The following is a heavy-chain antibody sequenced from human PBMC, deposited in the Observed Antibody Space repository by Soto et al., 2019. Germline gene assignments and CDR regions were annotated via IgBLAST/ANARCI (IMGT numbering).Heavy chain of an antibody. CDR1: GFTFSSYA. D-gene: IGHD4-17*01. Sequence: QVQLVESGGGVVQPGRSLRLSCAASGFTFSSYAMHWVRQAPAKGLEWVAVISYDGSNKYYADSVKGRFTISRDNSKNPRYLEMNSRRAEDTAVYYGARDLPLHDYGDYQGYYGMDVWGQGTTVTVSS. J-gene: IGHJ6*02. V-gene: IGHV3-30-3*01. CDR2: ISYDGSNK. CDR3: ARDLPLHDYGDYQGYYGMDV.